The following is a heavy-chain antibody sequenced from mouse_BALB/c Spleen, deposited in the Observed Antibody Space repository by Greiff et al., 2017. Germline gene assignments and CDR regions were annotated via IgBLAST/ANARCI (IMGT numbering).Heavy chain of an antibody. V-gene: IGHV5-6-5*01. D-gene: IGHD1-1*01. CDR3: ARGQITTVVAKNWYFDV. Sequence: EVNLVESGGGLVKPGGSLKLSCAASGFTFSSYAMSWVRQTPEKRLEWVASISSGGSTYYPDSVKGRFTISRDNARNILYLQMSSLRSEDTAMYYCARGQITTVVAKNWYFDVWGAGTTVTVSS. CDR1: GFTFSSYA. CDR2: ISSGGST. J-gene: IGHJ1*01.